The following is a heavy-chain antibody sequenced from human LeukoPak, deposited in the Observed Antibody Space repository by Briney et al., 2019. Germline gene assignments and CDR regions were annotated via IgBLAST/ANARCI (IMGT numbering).Heavy chain of an antibody. J-gene: IGHJ1*01. CDR3: PKETKPQYFQP. CDR1: GFTLSSYA. D-gene: IGHD1/OR15-1a*01. Sequence: GGSLRLSCAASGFTLSSYAMSWVRQAPGKGLEWVAAISGSGGSTYYADSVKGRFTISRDNSKNTLYLHMNSLRAEDTAAYYCPKETKPQYFQPRGQGTLVTVSS. CDR2: ISGSGGST. V-gene: IGHV3-23*01.